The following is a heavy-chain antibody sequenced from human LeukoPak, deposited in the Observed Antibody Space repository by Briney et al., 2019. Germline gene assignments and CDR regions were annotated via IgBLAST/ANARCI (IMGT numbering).Heavy chain of an antibody. CDR3: AREPRYCSGTSCYTDY. J-gene: IGHJ4*02. D-gene: IGHD2-2*02. V-gene: IGHV1-69*04. CDR1: GTTFSSYA. CDR2: IIPILGIA. Sequence: SVKVSCKASGTTFSSYAISWVRQAPGQGLEWMGRIIPILGIANYAQKFQGRVTITADKSTSPAYMELRSLRSEDTAVYYCAREPRYCSGTSCYTDYWGQGTLVTVSS.